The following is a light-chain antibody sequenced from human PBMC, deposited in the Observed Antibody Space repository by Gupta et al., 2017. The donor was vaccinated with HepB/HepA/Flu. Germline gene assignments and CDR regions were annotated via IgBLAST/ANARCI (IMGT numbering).Light chain of an antibody. CDR3: QQYCSAPWT. Sequence: EIVLTQSPGTLSVSPGERATLSCRASQGVSSSYLAWSQQKPGKAPSLLIYGASSMATGIPERFSGSGSGTDCTLTISRLEPEDFAVYYCQQYCSAPWTCGQGTKVEIK. J-gene: IGKJ1*01. CDR2: GAS. V-gene: IGKV3-20*01. CDR1: QGVSSSY.